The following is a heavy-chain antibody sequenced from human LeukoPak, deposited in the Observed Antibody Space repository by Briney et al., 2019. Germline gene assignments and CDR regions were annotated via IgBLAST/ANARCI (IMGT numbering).Heavy chain of an antibody. CDR1: GGSFSGYY. Sequence: SETLSLTCAVYGGSFSGYYWNWIRQPPGKGLEWIGEINHSGSSDYNTSLKSRVTISVDTSKNQFSLRLSSLTAADTAVYYCARHGGYYFDYWGQGNLVTVSS. V-gene: IGHV4-34*01. CDR3: ARHGGYYFDY. CDR2: INHSGSS. D-gene: IGHD3-16*01. J-gene: IGHJ4*02.